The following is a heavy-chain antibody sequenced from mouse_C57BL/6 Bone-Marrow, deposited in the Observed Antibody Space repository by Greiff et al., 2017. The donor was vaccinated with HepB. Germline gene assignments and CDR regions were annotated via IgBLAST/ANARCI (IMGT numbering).Heavy chain of an antibody. J-gene: IGHJ1*03. D-gene: IGHD1-1*01. Sequence: EVQLQQSGAELVRPGASVKLSCTASGFNIKDDYMHWVKQRPEQGLEWIGWIDPENGDTEYASKFQGKATITADTSSNTAYLQRSSLTSEDTAVYYCTTDYYGSSFYWYFDVWGTGTTVTVSS. V-gene: IGHV14-4*01. CDR2: IDPENGDT. CDR3: TTDYYGSSFYWYFDV. CDR1: GFNIKDDY.